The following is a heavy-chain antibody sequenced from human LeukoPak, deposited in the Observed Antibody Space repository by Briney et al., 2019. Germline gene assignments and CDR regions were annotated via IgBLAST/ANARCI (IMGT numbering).Heavy chain of an antibody. D-gene: IGHD6-19*01. V-gene: IGHV1-8*03. CDR3: ARETYSSGPFDY. CDR1: GYSFTTFH. Sequence: ASVKVSCKAAGYSFTTFHINWVRQAPGQGPEWMGWVNPDTGNTGFAQKFQGRVTITQNSSVTTVYMELSSLRSEDTAVYYCARETYSSGPFDYWGQGTLVTVSS. CDR2: VNPDTGNT. J-gene: IGHJ4*02.